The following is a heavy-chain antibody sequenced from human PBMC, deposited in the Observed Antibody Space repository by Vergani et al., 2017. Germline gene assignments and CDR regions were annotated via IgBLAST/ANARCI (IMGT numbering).Heavy chain of an antibody. CDR3: ARDLGGYCSGGSCYFDD. D-gene: IGHD2-15*01. J-gene: IGHJ4*02. CDR2: INPSGGST. Sequence: QVQLVQSGAEVKKPGASVKVSCKASGYTFTSYYMHWVRQAPGQWLEWMGIINPSGGSTSYAQKFQGRVTMTRDTSTSTVYMELSSLRSEDTAVYYCARDLGGYCSGGSCYFDDWGQGTLVTVSS. V-gene: IGHV1-46*03. CDR1: GYTFTSYY.